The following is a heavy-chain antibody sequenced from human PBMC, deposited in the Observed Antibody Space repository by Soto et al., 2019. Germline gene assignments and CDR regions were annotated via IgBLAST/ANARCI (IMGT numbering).Heavy chain of an antibody. V-gene: IGHV4-30-2*01. J-gene: IGHJ4*02. D-gene: IGHD3-22*01. CDR1: GGSISSGDFS. Sequence: SETLSLTCAVSGGSISSGDFSWNWIRQPPGKGLEYIGYIYYGGSTFYNPSLQSRVTMSVDRSRNQFSLKLNSVTAADTAVYYCARVRREYDNSGPVDYWGQGTLVTVS. CDR3: ARVRREYDNSGPVDY. CDR2: IYYGGST.